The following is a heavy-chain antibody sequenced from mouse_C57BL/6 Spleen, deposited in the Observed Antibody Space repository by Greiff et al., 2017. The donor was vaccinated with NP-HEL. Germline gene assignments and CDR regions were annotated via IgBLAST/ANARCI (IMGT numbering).Heavy chain of an antibody. CDR1: GYTFTDYN. D-gene: IGHD1-1*01. CDR2: INPNNGGT. V-gene: IGHV1-18*01. Sequence: EVQLQQSGPELVKPGASVKIPCKASGYTFTDYNMDWVKQSHGKSLEWIGDINPNNGGTIYNQKFKGKATLTVDKSSSTAYMELRSLTSEDTAVYYCARGSSPPYGYFDVWGTGTTVTVSS. J-gene: IGHJ1*03. CDR3: ARGSSPPYGYFDV.